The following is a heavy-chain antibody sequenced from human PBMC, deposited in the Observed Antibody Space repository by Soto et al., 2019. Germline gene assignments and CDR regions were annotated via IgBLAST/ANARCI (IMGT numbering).Heavy chain of an antibody. CDR2: INAANGNT. Sequence: GASVKVSWKASGFTFTSYAIHWVRQAPGQRLEWMGWINAANGNTESSQKFQGRVTITRDTSASTAYMELSSLRSEDTAVYYCARDRITDNYYYYYYMDVWGKGTTVTVSS. J-gene: IGHJ6*03. CDR1: GFTFTSYA. D-gene: IGHD1-20*01. V-gene: IGHV1-3*01. CDR3: ARDRITDNYYYYYYMDV.